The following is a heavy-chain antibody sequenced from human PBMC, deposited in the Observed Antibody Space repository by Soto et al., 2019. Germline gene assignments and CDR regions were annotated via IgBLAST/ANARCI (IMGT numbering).Heavy chain of an antibody. V-gene: IGHV4-39*01. CDR3: ARSYSGYDLNAFDI. CDR2: IYYSGST. J-gene: IGHJ3*02. CDR1: GGSISSSSHY. Sequence: SETLSLTCTVSGGSISSSSHYWGWIRQPPGKGLEWIGSIYYSGSTYYNPSLKSRVTISVDTSKNQFSLKLSSVTAADTAVYYCARSYSGYDLNAFDIWGQGTMVTVSS. D-gene: IGHD5-12*01.